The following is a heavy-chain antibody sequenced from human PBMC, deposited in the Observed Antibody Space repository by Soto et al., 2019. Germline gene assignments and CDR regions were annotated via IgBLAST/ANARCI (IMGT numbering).Heavy chain of an antibody. CDR2: LYDVDGT. J-gene: IGHJ3*02. D-gene: IGHD1-1*01. CDR3: ASWQLQEHAYDI. CDR1: GHTVRGEKY. V-gene: IGHV3-53*01. Sequence: DVQLVESGGGLIQPGGSLRLSCAAYGHTVRGEKYLAWVRQAPGKGLEWLSGLYDVDGTYYADSVKGRFTVSRDSSQSVVYLQMHSLRPDDTAVYYCASWQLQEHAYDIWGLGTAVTIYS.